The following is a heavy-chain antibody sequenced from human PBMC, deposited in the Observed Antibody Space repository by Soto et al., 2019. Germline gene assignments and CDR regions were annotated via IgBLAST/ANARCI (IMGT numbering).Heavy chain of an antibody. J-gene: IGHJ5*02. CDR3: ARLGAYYQSLDP. V-gene: IGHV4-59*01. CDR2: MSNSRST. CDR1: GDSISTYY. D-gene: IGHD2-21*01. Sequence: SETLSLTCTVSGDSISTYYWTWIRQPPEKGLEWIGYMSNSRSTNYNPSLKSRVTMSVDTSNNQFSLKLSSVTAADTAVYYCARLGAYYQSLDPWGPGTLVTVSS.